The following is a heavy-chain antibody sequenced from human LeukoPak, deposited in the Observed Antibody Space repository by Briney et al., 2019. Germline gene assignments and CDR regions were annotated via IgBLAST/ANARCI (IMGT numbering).Heavy chain of an antibody. V-gene: IGHV3-66*03. CDR2: IYKSGSS. CDR1: GFTVSDYY. J-gene: IGHJ6*03. CDR3: ARDPYYDFWSGYRDYYYYYMDV. Sequence: GGSLRLSCAASGFTVSDYYMTWVRQAPGKGLEWVAGIYKSGSSYYIDSVKGRFTISRDNSKNTLYLQMNSLRAGDTAVYYCARDPYYDFWSGYRDYYYYYMDVWGKGTTVTVSS. D-gene: IGHD3-3*01.